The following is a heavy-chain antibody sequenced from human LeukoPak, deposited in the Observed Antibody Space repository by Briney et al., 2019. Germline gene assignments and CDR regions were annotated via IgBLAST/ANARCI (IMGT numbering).Heavy chain of an antibody. CDR3: ARESKGRSKIDY. Sequence: GVLRLSCVASGFSFSDYWMSWVRQAPGKGLEWVVNIKKDGSEKYNVDSVKGRFTISRDNANKSLYLQMNSLRAEDTAVYYCARESKGRSKIDYWGQGTLVTVSS. D-gene: IGHD4-17*01. CDR2: IKKDGSEK. V-gene: IGHV3-7*01. J-gene: IGHJ4*02. CDR1: GFSFSDYW.